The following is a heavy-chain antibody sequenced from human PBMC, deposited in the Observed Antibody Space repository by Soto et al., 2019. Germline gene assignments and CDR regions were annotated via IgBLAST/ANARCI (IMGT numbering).Heavy chain of an antibody. D-gene: IGHD2-15*01. CDR1: GYPFTSYV. Sequence: ASVKLSCKASGYPFTSYVISWVRQAPGQGLEWMGWISAYNGNTNYAQKLQGRVTMTTDTSTSTAYMELRSLRSDDTAVYYCARDRECSGGSCYLYYYYYGMDVWGQGTTVTVSS. J-gene: IGHJ6*02. CDR3: ARDRECSGGSCYLYYYYYGMDV. V-gene: IGHV1-18*01. CDR2: ISAYNGNT.